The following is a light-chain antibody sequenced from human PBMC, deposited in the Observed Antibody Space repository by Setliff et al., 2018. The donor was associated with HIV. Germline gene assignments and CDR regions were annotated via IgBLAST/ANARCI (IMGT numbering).Light chain of an antibody. Sequence: QSVLTQPPSVSGAPGQGVTISCTGSSSNIGAGYDVHWYQQLPGTAPKLLIYANNTRPSGVPDRFSGSQSDTSASLAITGLQPDDEADYYCQSYDNSLGGSVIFGGGTKVTVL. V-gene: IGLV1-40*01. J-gene: IGLJ2*01. CDR1: SSNIGAGYD. CDR2: ANN. CDR3: QSYDNSLGGSVI.